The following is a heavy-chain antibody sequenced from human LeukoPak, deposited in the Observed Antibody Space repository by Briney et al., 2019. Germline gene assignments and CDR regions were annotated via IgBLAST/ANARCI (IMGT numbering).Heavy chain of an antibody. CDR1: GLTFSRYS. D-gene: IGHD3-22*01. CDR2: ISSGSSYI. CDR3: AKDRSKYYYDSSGYYYNYFDY. J-gene: IGHJ4*02. Sequence: GGSLRLSCAASGLTFSRYSMNWVRQAPEKGLGWVSSISSGSSYIYYADSMKGRFTISRDNAKNSLYLQMNSLRAEDAAVYYCAKDRSKYYYDSSGYYYNYFDYWGQGTLVTVSS. V-gene: IGHV3-21*06.